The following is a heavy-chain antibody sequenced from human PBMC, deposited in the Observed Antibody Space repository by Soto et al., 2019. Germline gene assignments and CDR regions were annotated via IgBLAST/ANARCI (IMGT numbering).Heavy chain of an antibody. V-gene: IGHV3-11*01. CDR1: GFTFSDYY. J-gene: IGHJ6*03. Sequence: QVQLVESGGGLVKPGGSLRLSCAASGFTFSDYYMSWIRQAPGKGLEWVSYISSSGSTIYYADSVKGRFTISRDNAKNSLYLQMNSLRAEDTAVYYCASVMVYANEFRYYYYMDVWGKGTTVTVSS. CDR2: ISSSGSTI. CDR3: ASVMVYANEFRYYYYMDV. D-gene: IGHD2-8*01.